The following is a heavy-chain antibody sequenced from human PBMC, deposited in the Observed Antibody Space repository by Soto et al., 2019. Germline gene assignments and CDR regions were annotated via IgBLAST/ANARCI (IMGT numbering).Heavy chain of an antibody. D-gene: IGHD6-19*01. CDR1: GYSFTNYG. CDR2: ISAYNGDT. J-gene: IGHJ6*03. V-gene: IGHV1-18*01. Sequence: QDQLVQSGGEVKKPGASVKVSCKASGYSFTNYGITWVRQAPGQGFEWMGWISAYNGDTNYEQKLQGRVTMTTDASTRQAYLELRSPRSADTAVYYCARDRGVAPPVAGNTHYYYYMDVWGKGTTVTVSS. CDR3: ARDRGVAPPVAGNTHYYYYMDV.